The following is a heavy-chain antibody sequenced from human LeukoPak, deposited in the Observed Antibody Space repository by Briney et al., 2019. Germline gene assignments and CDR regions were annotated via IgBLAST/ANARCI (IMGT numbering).Heavy chain of an antibody. CDR3: AKDDDWGRYKH. V-gene: IGHV3-23*01. CDR1: GFTFSSYA. Sequence: GGSLRLSCAASGFTFSSYAMTWVRQAPGKGLEWVSGISPSGGITYYTDSVKGRFTISRDNSKNTQSLQMNSLRAEDTAVYYCAKDDDWGRYKHWGQGTLVTVSS. D-gene: IGHD3-16*01. CDR2: ISPSGGIT. J-gene: IGHJ1*01.